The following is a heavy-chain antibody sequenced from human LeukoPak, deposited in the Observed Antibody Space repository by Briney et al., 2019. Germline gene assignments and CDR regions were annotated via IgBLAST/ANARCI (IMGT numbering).Heavy chain of an antibody. Sequence: SESLSLTCTVSGGSITSYYWSWIRQPPGKGLEWIGYIYYSGSTNYNPSLKSRVTISVDTSKNQFSLKLSSVTAADTAVYYCARVIYGGNSWAIDYWGQGTLVTVSS. J-gene: IGHJ4*02. CDR2: IYYSGST. D-gene: IGHD4-23*01. V-gene: IGHV4-59*01. CDR3: ARVIYGGNSWAIDY. CDR1: GGSITSYY.